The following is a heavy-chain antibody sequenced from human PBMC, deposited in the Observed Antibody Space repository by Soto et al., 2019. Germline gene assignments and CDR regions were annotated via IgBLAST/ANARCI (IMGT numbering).Heavy chain of an antibody. D-gene: IGHD2-15*01. CDR3: ARALLVDIVVVVAAPKYYYYYGMDV. CDR1: GGTFSSYA. J-gene: IGHJ6*02. CDR2: IIPIFGTA. V-gene: IGHV1-69*06. Sequence: QVQLVQSGAEVKKPGSSVKVSCKASGGTFSSYAISWVRQAPGQGLEWMGGIIPIFGTANYAQKFQGRVTITADKSTSTAYMELSSLRSEDTAVYYCARALLVDIVVVVAAPKYYYYYGMDVWGQGTTVTVSS.